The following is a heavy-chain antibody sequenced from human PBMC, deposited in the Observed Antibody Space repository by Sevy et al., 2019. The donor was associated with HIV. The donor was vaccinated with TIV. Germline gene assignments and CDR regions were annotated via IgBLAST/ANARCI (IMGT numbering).Heavy chain of an antibody. CDR3: VKEGGGEGGDH. CDR2: IQYDGSNK. Sequence: GGSLRLSCAASGFSFSSYGMHWVRQAPGKGLEWLSYIQYDGSNKEYADSVKGRFTISRDNSKNTLYLQMNSLRVEVTAVFYCVKEGGGEGGDHWGQGTLVTVSS. CDR1: GFSFSSYG. J-gene: IGHJ4*02. D-gene: IGHD2-21*01. V-gene: IGHV3-30*02.